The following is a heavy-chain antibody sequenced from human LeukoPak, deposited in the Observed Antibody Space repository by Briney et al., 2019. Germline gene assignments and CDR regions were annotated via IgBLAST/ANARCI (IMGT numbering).Heavy chain of an antibody. V-gene: IGHV4-59*01. D-gene: IGHD3-9*01. CDR1: GGSISSYY. CDR2: IYYSGST. J-gene: IGHJ4*02. CDR3: AREPNDILTGYYYFDY. Sequence: SETLSLTCTVSGGSISSYYWSWIRQPPGKGLEWIGYIYYSGSTNCNPSLKSRVTISVDTSKNQFSLKLSSVTAADTAVYYCAREPNDILTGYYYFDYWGQGTLVTVSS.